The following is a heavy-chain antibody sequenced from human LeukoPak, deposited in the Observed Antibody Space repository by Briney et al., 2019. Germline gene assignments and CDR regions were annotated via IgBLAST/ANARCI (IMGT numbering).Heavy chain of an antibody. V-gene: IGHV5-51*01. D-gene: IGHD6-13*01. CDR1: GYSFTSYW. CDR3: ARTEAATPGGLGHYYYYGMDV. Sequence: GESLKISCKGSGYSFTSYWIGWVRQMPGKGLEWMGIIYPGDSDTRYSPSFQGQVTISADKSISTAYLQWSSLKASDTAMYYCARTEAATPGGLGHYYYYGMDVWGQGTTVTVSS. J-gene: IGHJ6*02. CDR2: IYPGDSDT.